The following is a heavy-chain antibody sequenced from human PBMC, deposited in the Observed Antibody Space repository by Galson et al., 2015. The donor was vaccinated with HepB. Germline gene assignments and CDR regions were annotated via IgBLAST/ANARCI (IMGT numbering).Heavy chain of an antibody. D-gene: IGHD1-1*01. Sequence: SLRLSCAASGFFFSDHYMDWVRQAPGKGLEWVGRSRNKANGYTTEYAASVKGRFTISRDDSMNSLHLQMNGLKIEDTAVYYCAMSPEAGTHHWGQGTLVTVSS. V-gene: IGHV3-72*01. J-gene: IGHJ5*02. CDR2: SRNKANGYTT. CDR3: AMSPEAGTHH. CDR1: GFFFSDHY.